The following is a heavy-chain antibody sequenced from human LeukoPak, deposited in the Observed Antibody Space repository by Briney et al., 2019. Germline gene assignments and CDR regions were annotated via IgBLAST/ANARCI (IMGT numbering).Heavy chain of an antibody. D-gene: IGHD5-12*01. CDR1: GGSISASYY. CDR3: GGSSRGYSDYDPNPYSYYYMDV. Sequence: SETLSLTCTVSGGSISASYYWSWIRQPAGKGLEWIGRIYTSGGTKYSPSLESRVTMSIDTSKNQFSLNLSSVTAADTAVYYCGGSSRGYSDYDPNPYSYYYMDVWGKGTTVTVSS. V-gene: IGHV4-4*07. J-gene: IGHJ6*03. CDR2: IYTSGGT.